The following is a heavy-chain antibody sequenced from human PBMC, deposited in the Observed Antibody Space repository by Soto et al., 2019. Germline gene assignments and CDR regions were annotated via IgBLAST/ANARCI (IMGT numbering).Heavy chain of an antibody. CDR3: ARAPYSNHHYPFDY. D-gene: IGHD4-4*01. Sequence: SETLSLTCTVSGGSISGSSYYWGWIRQPPGKGLEWTGSITYSGNTYYNPSLKSRVTISVDTPKNQFSLKLGSVTAADTAVYFCARAPYSNHHYPFDYWGQGTPVTVSS. CDR1: GGSISGSSYY. V-gene: IGHV4-39*01. J-gene: IGHJ4*02. CDR2: ITYSGNT.